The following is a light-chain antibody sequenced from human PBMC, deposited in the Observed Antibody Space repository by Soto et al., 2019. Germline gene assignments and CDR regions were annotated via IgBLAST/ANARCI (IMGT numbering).Light chain of an antibody. Sequence: IVMTPPPATLSMFPGERATLSCRPSQSVSSDLGWYQQKPGQAPRLLIHGAFIRAAGVPARFSGSGSGTEFTLTISSLQSEDSAVYYCQQYNDWPLTFGGGTKVDIK. CDR3: QQYNDWPLT. J-gene: IGKJ4*01. CDR1: QSVSSD. CDR2: GAF. V-gene: IGKV3-15*01.